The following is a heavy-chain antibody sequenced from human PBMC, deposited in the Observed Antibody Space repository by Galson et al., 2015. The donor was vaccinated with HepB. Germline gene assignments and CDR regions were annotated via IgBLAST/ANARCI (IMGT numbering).Heavy chain of an antibody. Sequence: SVKVSCKASGCTFTGYYIHWVRQAPGQGLEWMGWINPNSGGTNYAQKFQGRVTMTRDTSISTAYMELSRLTSDDTAVYYCAIITGGNPLFDYWGQGTLVTVSS. D-gene: IGHD4-23*01. V-gene: IGHV1-2*02. CDR2: INPNSGGT. CDR1: GCTFTGYY. CDR3: AIITGGNPLFDY. J-gene: IGHJ4*02.